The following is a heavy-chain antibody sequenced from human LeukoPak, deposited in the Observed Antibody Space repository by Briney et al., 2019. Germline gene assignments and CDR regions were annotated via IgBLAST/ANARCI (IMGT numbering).Heavy chain of an antibody. CDR3: ARYDKAFDY. J-gene: IGHJ4*02. D-gene: IGHD3-22*01. CDR1: GFTFSYYA. Sequence: TGGSLRLSCAASGFTFSYYAMHWVRQAPGEGLEYVSGISTNGGSTYYANSVEGRLTISRDNSKNTLYLQMGSLRAEDMAVYYCARYDKAFDYWGQGTLVTVSS. CDR2: ISTNGGST. V-gene: IGHV3-64*01.